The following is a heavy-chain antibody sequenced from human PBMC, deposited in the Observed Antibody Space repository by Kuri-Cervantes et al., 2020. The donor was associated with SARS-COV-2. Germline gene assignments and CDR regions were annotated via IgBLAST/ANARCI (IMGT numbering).Heavy chain of an antibody. CDR3: ARDVLLRGADY. V-gene: IGHV3-20*04. CDR1: GFTFDDYG. J-gene: IGHJ4*02. Sequence: GESLKISCAASGFTFDDYGMSWVRQAPGKGLEWVSGINWNGGSTGYADSVKGRFTISRDNAKNSLYLHMNSLRAEDTAVYYCARDVLLRGADYWGQGTLVTVSS. D-gene: IGHD2-15*01. CDR2: INWNGGST.